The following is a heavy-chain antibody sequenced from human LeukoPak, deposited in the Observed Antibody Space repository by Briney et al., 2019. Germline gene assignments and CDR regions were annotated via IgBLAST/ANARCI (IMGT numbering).Heavy chain of an antibody. CDR1: GFTFSGSA. CDR2: IRSKANSYAT. D-gene: IGHD5-12*01. CDR3: TRSDSGYYYYYGMDV. V-gene: IGHV3-73*01. Sequence: GGSLRLSCAASGFTFSGSAMHWVRQASGKGLEWVGRIRSKANSYATAYAASVKGRFTISRDDSKNTAYLQMNSPKTEDTAVYYCTRSDSGYYYYYGMDVWGKGTTVTVSS. J-gene: IGHJ6*04.